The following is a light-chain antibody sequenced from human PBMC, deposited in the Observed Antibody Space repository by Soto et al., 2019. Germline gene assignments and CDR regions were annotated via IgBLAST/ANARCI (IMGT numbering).Light chain of an antibody. V-gene: IGLV2-18*02. Sequence: QSALTQPPSVSGSPGQSVTISCIGTSSDVGGYNRVSWYQQPPGTAPKLVIYEVFNRPSGVPDRFSGSKSGNTASLTISGRQAEDEADYFCSSPTSSSTWVFGGGTKLTVL. J-gene: IGLJ3*02. CDR2: EVF. CDR3: SSPTSSSTWV. CDR1: SSDVGGYNR.